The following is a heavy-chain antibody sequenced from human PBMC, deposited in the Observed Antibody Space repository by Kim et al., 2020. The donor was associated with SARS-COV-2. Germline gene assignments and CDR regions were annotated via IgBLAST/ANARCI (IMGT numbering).Heavy chain of an antibody. CDR3: AKELAGISVYYGSYSNYGMDI. J-gene: IGHJ6*02. CDR2: IKRDGSAK. CDR1: GFIFNNYW. Sequence: GGSLRLSCAASGFIFNNYWMSWVRQAPGKGLEWVANIKRDGSAKYYLGSVEGRFTISRDNAKNSLFLQMNSLRAEDTAVYYCAKELAGISVYYGSYSNYGMDIWGHGTTVTVSS. D-gene: IGHD3-10*01. V-gene: IGHV3-7*01.